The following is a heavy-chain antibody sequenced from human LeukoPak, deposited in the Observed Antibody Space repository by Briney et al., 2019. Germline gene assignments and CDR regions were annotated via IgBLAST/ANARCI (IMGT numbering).Heavy chain of an antibody. J-gene: IGHJ4*02. CDR3: ARLVGASDFDY. V-gene: IGHV4-30-4*08. CDR1: GGSISSGDYY. CDR2: IYYSGST. D-gene: IGHD1-26*01. Sequence: NSSQTLSLTCTVSGGSISSGDYYWSWIRQPPGKGLEWSGYIYYSGSTYYNPSLKSRVTISVDTSKNQFSLKLSSVTAADTAVYYCARLVGASDFDYWGQGTLVTASS.